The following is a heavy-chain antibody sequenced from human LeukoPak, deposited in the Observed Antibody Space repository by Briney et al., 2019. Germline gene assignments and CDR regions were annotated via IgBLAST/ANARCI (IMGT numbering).Heavy chain of an antibody. CDR2: IYPGDSDT. J-gene: IGHJ3*02. CDR3: ARGAVAGNAYAFDI. CDR1: GSCFTSYW. D-gene: IGHD6-19*01. V-gene: IGHV5-51*01. Sequence: AASLKISCQGSGSCFTSYWIGWVRPMPGKGLAWMGIIYPGDSDTRYSPSLQGQVTISADKSISTAYVQWSSLKASDTAMYYCARGAVAGNAYAFDIWGQGTMVTVSS.